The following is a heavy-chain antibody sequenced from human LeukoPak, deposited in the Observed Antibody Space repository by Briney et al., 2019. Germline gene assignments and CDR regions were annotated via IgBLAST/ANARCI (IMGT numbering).Heavy chain of an antibody. V-gene: IGHV3-30*18. CDR3: AKRYQRRGYDSSGYIDY. Sequence: PGGSLRLSCAASGFTFSSYGMHWVRQAPGEGLEWVAVILYDGSNKYYADSVKGRFTISRDNSKNTLYLQMNSLRAEDTAVYYCAKRYQRRGYDSSGYIDYWGQGTLVTVSS. D-gene: IGHD3-22*01. CDR2: ILYDGSNK. CDR1: GFTFSSYG. J-gene: IGHJ4*02.